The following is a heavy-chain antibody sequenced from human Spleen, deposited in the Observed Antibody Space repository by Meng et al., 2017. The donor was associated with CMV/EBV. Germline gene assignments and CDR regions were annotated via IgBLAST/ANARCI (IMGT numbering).Heavy chain of an antibody. CDR2: TLYRSDWYK. J-gene: IGHJ6*02. CDR3: ARDYYDSGAYYYTEEYYHGLDV. Sequence: SETLSLTCAVSGDSVSSTSAAWNWVRQSPSRGLEWLGRTLYRSDWYKDYAVSVKGRITINVDTSKNQFSLQLNSVTPEDTAVYYCARDYYDSGAYYYTEEYYHGLDVWGQGTTVTVSS. D-gene: IGHD3-22*01. CDR1: GDSVSSTSAA. V-gene: IGHV6-1*01.